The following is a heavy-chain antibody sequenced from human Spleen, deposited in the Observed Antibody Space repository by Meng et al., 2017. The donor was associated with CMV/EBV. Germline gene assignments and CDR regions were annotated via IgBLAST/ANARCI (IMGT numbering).Heavy chain of an antibody. D-gene: IGHD3-22*01. CDR1: GFIFSSYS. CDR2: ISGSSVYI. Sequence: GGPLRLSCAASGFIFSSYSINWVRQAPGKGLEWVSSISGSSVYIYYADSVKGRFTISRDNAKKSVYLQMNRLRVEDTAVYYCARDPWASDSSGFDYWGQGALVTVSS. J-gene: IGHJ4*02. CDR3: ARDPWASDSSGFDY. V-gene: IGHV3-21*01.